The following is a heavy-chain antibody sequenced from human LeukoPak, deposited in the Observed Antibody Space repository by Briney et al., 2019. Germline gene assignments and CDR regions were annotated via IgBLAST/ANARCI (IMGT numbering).Heavy chain of an antibody. CDR1: GFTFGDYA. Sequence: GGSLRLSCTASGFTFGDYAMSWIRQAPGKGLEWVANIKQDGSKKSYVDSVKGRFTISRDNAKNSLYLQMNSLRAEDTAIYYCTRVGYIDEGIDYWGQGTLVTVSS. CDR3: TRVGYIDEGIDY. V-gene: IGHV3-7*04. J-gene: IGHJ4*02. D-gene: IGHD5-24*01. CDR2: IKQDGSKK.